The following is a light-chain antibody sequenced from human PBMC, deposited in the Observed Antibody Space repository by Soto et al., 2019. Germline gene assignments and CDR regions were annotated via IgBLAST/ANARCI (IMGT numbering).Light chain of an antibody. CDR2: KAS. Sequence: DIQKTQSPSTLSGSVGDRVTITCRASQTISSWLAWYQQKPGKAPKLLIYKASTLKSGVPSRFSGSVSGTEFTLTISSLQPDDFATYYCQHYYRYSEAFGQGTKVELK. V-gene: IGKV1-5*03. CDR3: QHYYRYSEA. CDR1: QTISSW. J-gene: IGKJ1*01.